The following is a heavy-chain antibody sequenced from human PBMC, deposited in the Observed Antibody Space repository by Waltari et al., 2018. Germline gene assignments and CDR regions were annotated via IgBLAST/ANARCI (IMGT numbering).Heavy chain of an antibody. CDR1: GYTFTSYG. CDR2: VSAYNGNT. V-gene: IGHV1-18*01. D-gene: IGHD2-2*01. CDR3: ARDAHKYCSSTSCYPPGY. J-gene: IGHJ4*02. Sequence: QVQLVQSGAEVKKPGASVKVSCKASGYTFTSYGISWVRQAPGQGLEWMGWVSAYNGNTNYAQKLQGRVTMTTDTSTSTAYMELRSLRSDDTAVYYCARDAHKYCSSTSCYPPGYWGQGTLVTVSS.